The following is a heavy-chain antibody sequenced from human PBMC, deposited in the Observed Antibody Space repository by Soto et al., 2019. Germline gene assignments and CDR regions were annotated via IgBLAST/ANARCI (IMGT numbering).Heavy chain of an antibody. CDR3: ASKGDGYNRLYYYYGMDV. Sequence: SETLSLTCAVYVGSFSGYYWSWIRQPPGKGLEWIGEINHSGGTNYNPSLKSRVTISVDTSKNQFSLKLSSVTAEDTAVYYCASKGDGYNRLYYYYGMDVWGQGTTVTVSS. V-gene: IGHV4-34*01. CDR2: INHSGGT. CDR1: VGSFSGYY. J-gene: IGHJ6*02. D-gene: IGHD5-12*01.